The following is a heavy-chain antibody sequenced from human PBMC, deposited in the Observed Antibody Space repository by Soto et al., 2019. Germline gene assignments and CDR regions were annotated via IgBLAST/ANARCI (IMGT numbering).Heavy chain of an antibody. Sequence: EVQLLESGGGLVQPGGSRRLSCPASGFSFSTFAMRWARQAPVKGLEWVSAISGSGGSTYSADSVKGRFTISRDNSKNTLYLQMNSLRAEDTAVYYCARRGSGSYYDYWGQGTLVTVSS. V-gene: IGHV3-23*01. CDR1: GFSFSTFA. CDR3: ARRGSGSYYDY. D-gene: IGHD1-26*01. J-gene: IGHJ4*02. CDR2: ISGSGGST.